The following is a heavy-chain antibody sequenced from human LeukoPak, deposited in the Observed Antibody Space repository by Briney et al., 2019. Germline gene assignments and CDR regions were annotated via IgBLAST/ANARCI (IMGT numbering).Heavy chain of an antibody. J-gene: IGHJ4*02. V-gene: IGHV3-7*03. CDR2: IKQDGSEK. CDR1: GFTFSSYW. Sequence: GGSLRLSCAASGFTFSSYWMSWIRQAPGKGLEWVANIKQDGSEKYYVDSVKGRFTISRDNAKNSLYLQMNSLRAEDTAVYYCARDAISGLLPYWGQGTLVTVSS. CDR3: ARDAISGLLPY. D-gene: IGHD2-15*01.